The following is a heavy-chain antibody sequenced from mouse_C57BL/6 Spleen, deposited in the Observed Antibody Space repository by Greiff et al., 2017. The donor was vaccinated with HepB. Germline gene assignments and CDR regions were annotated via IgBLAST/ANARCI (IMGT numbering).Heavy chain of an antibody. V-gene: IGHV3-6*01. D-gene: IGHD4-1*01. CDR3: ARDGSWDGGDY. J-gene: IGHJ2*01. CDR2: ISYDGSN. CDR1: GYSITSGYY. Sequence: DVQLQESGPGLVKPSQSLSLTCSVTGYSITSGYYWNWIRQFPGNKLEWMGYISYDGSNNYNPSLKNRISITRDTSKNQFFLKLNSVTTEDTATYYCARDGSWDGGDYWGQGTTLTVSS.